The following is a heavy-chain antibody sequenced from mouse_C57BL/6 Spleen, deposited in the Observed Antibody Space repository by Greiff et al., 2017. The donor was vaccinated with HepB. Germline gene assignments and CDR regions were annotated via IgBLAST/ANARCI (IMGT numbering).Heavy chain of an antibody. J-gene: IGHJ4*01. CDR3: ARVYGSSYDAMDY. D-gene: IGHD1-1*01. V-gene: IGHV1-80*01. Sequence: VQGVESGAELVKPGASVKISCKASGYAFSSYWMNWVKQRPGKGLEWIGQIYPGDGDTNYNGKFKGKATLTADKSSSTAYMQLSSLTSEDSAVYFCARVYGSSYDAMDYWGQGTSVTVSS. CDR2: IYPGDGDT. CDR1: GYAFSSYW.